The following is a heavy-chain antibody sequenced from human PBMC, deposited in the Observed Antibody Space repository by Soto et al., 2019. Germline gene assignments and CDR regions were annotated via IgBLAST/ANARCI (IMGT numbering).Heavy chain of an antibody. CDR2: ISGSGGST. CDR3: AKYTAVTRYYYYYYGMDV. CDR1: GFTFSSYA. V-gene: IGHV3-23*01. D-gene: IGHD4-17*01. Sequence: GGSLRLSCAASGFTFSSYAMSWVRQAPGKGLEWVSAISGSGGSTYYADSVKGRFTISRDNSKNTLYLQMNSLRAEDTAVYYCAKYTAVTRYYYYYYGMDVWGQGTTVTVSS. J-gene: IGHJ6*02.